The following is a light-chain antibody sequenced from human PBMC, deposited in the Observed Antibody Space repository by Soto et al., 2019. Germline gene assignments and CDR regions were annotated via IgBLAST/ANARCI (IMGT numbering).Light chain of an antibody. V-gene: IGLV2-8*01. CDR2: EVS. CDR3: SSYAGSNKAV. CDR1: SSDVGGYNY. Sequence: QSVLTQPPSASGSPGQSVTISRTGTSSDVGGYNYVSWYQQHPGKAPKLMIYEVSKRPSGVPDRFSCSKSGNTASLTVSGLQPEDEADYYCSSYAGSNKAVFGTGTKVTVL. J-gene: IGLJ1*01.